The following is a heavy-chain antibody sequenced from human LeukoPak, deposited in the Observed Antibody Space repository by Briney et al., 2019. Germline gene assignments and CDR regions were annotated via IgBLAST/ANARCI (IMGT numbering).Heavy chain of an antibody. Sequence: PSETLSLTCAVYGGSFSGYYWSWIRRPPGKGLEWIGEINHSGSTNYNPSLKSRVTISVDTSKNQFSLKLSSVTAADTAVYYCARDGAYYDSSGYYRGAFDIWGQGTMVTVSS. CDR1: GGSFSGYY. CDR3: ARDGAYYDSSGYYRGAFDI. J-gene: IGHJ3*02. V-gene: IGHV4-34*01. CDR2: INHSGST. D-gene: IGHD3-22*01.